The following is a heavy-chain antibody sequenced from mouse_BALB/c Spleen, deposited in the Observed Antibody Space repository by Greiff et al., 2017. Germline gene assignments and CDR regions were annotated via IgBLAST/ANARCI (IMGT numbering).Heavy chain of an antibody. CDR1: GYSITSDYA. D-gene: IGHD1-1*01. CDR3: ARYYYGSSLYYFDY. CDR2: ISYSGST. Sequence: VQLKESGPGLVKPSQSLSLTCTVTGYSITSDYAWNWIRQFPGNKLEWMGYISYSGSTSYNPSLKSRISITRDTSKNQFFLQLNSVTTEDTATYYCARYYYGSSLYYFDYWGQGTTLTVSS. V-gene: IGHV3-2*02. J-gene: IGHJ2*01.